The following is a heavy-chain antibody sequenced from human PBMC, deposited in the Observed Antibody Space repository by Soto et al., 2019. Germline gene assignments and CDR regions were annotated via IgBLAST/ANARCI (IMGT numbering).Heavy chain of an antibody. CDR2: INSDGSST. D-gene: IGHD6-19*01. CDR3: AVAVAGPTAIGY. J-gene: IGHJ4*02. CDR1: VFTFSSYW. V-gene: IGHV3-74*01. Sequence: PGGSLRLSCAASVFTFSSYWMHWVRQAPGKGLVWVSRINSDGSSTSYADSVKGRFTISRDNAKNTLYLQMNSLRAEDTAVYYCAVAVAGPTAIGYWGQGTLVTVSS.